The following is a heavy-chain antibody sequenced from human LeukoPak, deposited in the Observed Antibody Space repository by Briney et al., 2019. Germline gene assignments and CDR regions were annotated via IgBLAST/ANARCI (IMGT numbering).Heavy chain of an antibody. CDR2: ISSGSTYV. J-gene: IGHJ4*02. D-gene: IGHD2-2*01. CDR1: GFTFSSYS. Sequence: GALRLSCTASGFTFSSYSMNWVRQAPGKGLEWLSSISSGSTYVYYADSVKGRFTISRDNAKNSLYLQMNSLTAEDTAVYYCARDPQRYCSSNSCLVDYWGQGTLVTVSS. V-gene: IGHV3-21*01. CDR3: ARDPQRYCSSNSCLVDY.